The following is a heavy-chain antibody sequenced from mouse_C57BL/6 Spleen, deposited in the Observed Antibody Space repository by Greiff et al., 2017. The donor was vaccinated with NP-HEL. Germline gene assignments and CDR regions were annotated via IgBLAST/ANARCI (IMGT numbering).Heavy chain of an antibody. CDR3: ARSPHYDYAMDY. D-gene: IGHD1-1*01. Sequence: EVMLVESGGGLVQPGGSLSLSCTASGFTFTDYYMSWVRQPPGKALEWLGFIRNKANGYTTEYSASVKGRFTISRDNSQSILYLQMNALRAEDSATYYCARSPHYDYAMDYWGQGTSVTVSS. CDR1: GFTFTDYY. J-gene: IGHJ4*01. V-gene: IGHV7-3*01. CDR2: IRNKANGYTT.